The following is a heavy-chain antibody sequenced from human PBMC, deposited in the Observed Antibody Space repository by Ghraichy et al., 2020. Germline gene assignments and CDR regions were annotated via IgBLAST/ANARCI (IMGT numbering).Heavy chain of an antibody. CDR1: GFTFSSYW. J-gene: IGHJ4*02. D-gene: IGHD3-10*02. V-gene: IGHV3-7*03. CDR2: IKQDGSEK. CDR3: AREAMIGELFPLDY. Sequence: GGSLRLSCAASGFTFSSYWMSWVRQAPGKGLEWVANIKQDGSEKYYVDSVKGRFTISRDNAKNSLYLQMNSLRAEDTAVYYCAREAMIGELFPLDYWGQGTLVTVSS.